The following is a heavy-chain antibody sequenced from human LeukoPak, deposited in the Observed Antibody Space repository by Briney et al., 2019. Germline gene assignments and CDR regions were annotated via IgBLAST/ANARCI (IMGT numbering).Heavy chain of an antibody. CDR1: GYSFTSFW. Sequence: GESLEISCKGSGYSFTSFWIGWVRQMPGKGLEWMAIIYPGDSDTRYSPSFQGQVTISADKSITTAYLQWSSLKASDTAIYYCAKARATGGGYYSDHWGQGTLVTVSS. V-gene: IGHV5-51*01. CDR2: IYPGDSDT. CDR3: AKARATGGGYYSDH. J-gene: IGHJ4*02. D-gene: IGHD6-25*01.